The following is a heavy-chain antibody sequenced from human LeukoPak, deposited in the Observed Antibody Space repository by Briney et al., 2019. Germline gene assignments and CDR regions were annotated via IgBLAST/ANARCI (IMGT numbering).Heavy chain of an antibody. CDR3: ATVLGYGYYFDY. D-gene: IGHD5-18*01. CDR2: FDPEDGET. V-gene: IGHV1-24*01. Sequence: ASVKVSCKASGYTFTSYYMHWVRQAPGKGLEWMGGFDPEDGETIYAQKFQGRVTMTEDTSTDTAYMELSSLRSEDTAVYCCATVLGYGYYFDYWGQGTLVTVSS. CDR1: GYTFTSYY. J-gene: IGHJ4*02.